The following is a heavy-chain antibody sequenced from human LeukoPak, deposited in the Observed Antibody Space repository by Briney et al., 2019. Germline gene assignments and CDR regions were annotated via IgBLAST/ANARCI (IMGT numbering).Heavy chain of an antibody. CDR3: ARDLCSVEPAAPCYYFDY. Sequence: ASVTVSCKASGGTFSSYAISWVRQAPGQGLEWMGGIIPIFGTANYAQKFQGRVTITADESTSTAYMELSSLRSEDTAVYYCARDLCSVEPAAPCYYFDYWGQGTLVTVSS. J-gene: IGHJ4*02. D-gene: IGHD2-2*01. CDR2: IIPIFGTA. CDR1: GGTFSSYA. V-gene: IGHV1-69*13.